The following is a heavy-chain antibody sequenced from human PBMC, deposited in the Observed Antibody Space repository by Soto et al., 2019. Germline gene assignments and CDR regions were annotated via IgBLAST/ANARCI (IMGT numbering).Heavy chain of an antibody. V-gene: IGHV3-43*01. J-gene: IGHJ6*02. D-gene: IGHD3-3*01. Sequence: EVQLVESGGVVVQPGGSLRLSCAASGFTFDDYTMHWVRQAPGKGLEWVSLISWDGGSTYYADSVKGRFTISRDNSKNSLYLQMNSLRTEDTALYYCAKDINAYYDFCSGQTKPRGHGMDVWGQGTTVTVSS. CDR2: ISWDGGST. CDR1: GFTFDDYT. CDR3: AKDINAYYDFCSGQTKPRGHGMDV.